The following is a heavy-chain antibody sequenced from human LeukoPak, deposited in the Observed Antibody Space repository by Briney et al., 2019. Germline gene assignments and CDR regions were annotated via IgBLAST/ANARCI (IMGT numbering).Heavy chain of an antibody. J-gene: IGHJ4*02. CDR1: GGSISSYY. CDR2: IYYSGST. D-gene: IGHD5-18*01. CDR3: ARAQYSYGQDY. V-gene: IGHV4-59*12. Sequence: PSETLSLTCTVSGGSISSYYWSWIRQPPGKGLEWIGYIYYSGSTNYNPSLKSRVTISVDTSKNQFSLKLSSVTAADTAVYYCARAQYSYGQDYWGQGTLVTVSS.